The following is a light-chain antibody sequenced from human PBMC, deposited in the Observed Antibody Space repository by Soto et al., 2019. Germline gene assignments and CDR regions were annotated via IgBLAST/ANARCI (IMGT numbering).Light chain of an antibody. CDR2: DSN. V-gene: IGLV1-51*01. CDR3: GTWDSSLSASV. Sequence: QSVLTQPPSVSAAPGQKVTISCSGSGSNIGNNYVSWYQQLPGTAPKLLIYDSNKRPSGIPDRFSGSKSGTSATLGITGLQTGDEADYYCGTWDSSLSASVFGTGTKVTVL. CDR1: GSNIGNNY. J-gene: IGLJ1*01.